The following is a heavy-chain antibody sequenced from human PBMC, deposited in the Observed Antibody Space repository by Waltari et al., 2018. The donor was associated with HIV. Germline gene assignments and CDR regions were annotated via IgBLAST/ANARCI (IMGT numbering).Heavy chain of an antibody. CDR2: FDPEDGET. Sequence: QVQLVQSGAEVKKPGASVKVSCKVSGYTLTELSMHWVRQAPGKGLEWKGGFDPEDGETIYAQKFQGRVTMTEETSTDTAYMELSSLRSEDTAVYYCATDYYDSSGYYWTFDYWGQGTLVTVSS. D-gene: IGHD3-22*01. V-gene: IGHV1-24*01. CDR3: ATDYYDSSGYYWTFDY. J-gene: IGHJ4*02. CDR1: GYTLTELS.